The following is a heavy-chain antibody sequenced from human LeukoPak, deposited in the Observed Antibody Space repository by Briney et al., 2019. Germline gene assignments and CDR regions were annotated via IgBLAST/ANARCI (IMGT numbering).Heavy chain of an antibody. V-gene: IGHV3-33*06. Sequence: GGSLRLSCAASGFTFSSYGMHWVRQAPGKGLEWVAVIWYDGSNKYYADSVKGRFTISRDNSKNTLYLQMNSLRAEDTVVYYCAKGGSIAARGGWYYYYYMDVWGKGTTVTVSS. J-gene: IGHJ6*03. D-gene: IGHD6-6*01. CDR1: GFTFSSYG. CDR3: AKGGSIAARGGWYYYYYMDV. CDR2: IWYDGSNK.